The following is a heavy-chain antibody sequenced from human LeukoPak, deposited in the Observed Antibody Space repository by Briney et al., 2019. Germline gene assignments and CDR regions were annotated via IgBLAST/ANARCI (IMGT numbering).Heavy chain of an antibody. Sequence: GGSLRLSCAASGFTFSSYAMSWVRQSPGKGLEWVSAISGSGASTYYADSAKGRFTISRDNSKNTLYLQMNSLRAEDTAVYYCAKDRPLGDSSSWYVPFDYWGQGTLVTVSS. D-gene: IGHD6-13*01. CDR3: AKDRPLGDSSSWYVPFDY. J-gene: IGHJ4*02. V-gene: IGHV3-23*01. CDR2: ISGSGAST. CDR1: GFTFSSYA.